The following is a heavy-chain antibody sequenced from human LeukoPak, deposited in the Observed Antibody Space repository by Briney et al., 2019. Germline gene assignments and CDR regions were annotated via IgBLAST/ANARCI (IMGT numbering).Heavy chain of an antibody. CDR2: IYHSGST. CDR1: GGSISSSNW. CDR3: ARGPYYYDSSGYYIPYYGMDV. D-gene: IGHD3-22*01. J-gene: IGHJ6*02. Sequence: SGTLPLTCAVSGGSISSSNWWSWVRQPPGKGLEWIGEIYHSGSTNYNPSLKSRVTISVDKSKNQFSLKLSSVTAADTAVYYCARGPYYYDSSGYYIPYYGMDVWGQGTTVTVSS. V-gene: IGHV4-4*02.